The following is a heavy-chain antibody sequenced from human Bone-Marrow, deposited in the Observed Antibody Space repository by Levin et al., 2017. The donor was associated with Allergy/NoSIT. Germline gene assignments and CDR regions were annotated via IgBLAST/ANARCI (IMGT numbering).Heavy chain of an antibody. CDR2: IYPGDSDT. V-gene: IGHV5-51*01. D-gene: IGHD4-17*01. J-gene: IGHJ5*02. Sequence: KVSCKGSGYSFTSYWIGWVRQMPGKGLEWMGIIYPGDSDTRYSPSFQGQVTISADKSISTAYLQWSSLKASDTAMYYCAVRGDYDLYWDRNWFDPWGQGTLVTVSS. CDR1: GYSFTSYW. CDR3: AVRGDYDLYWDRNWFDP.